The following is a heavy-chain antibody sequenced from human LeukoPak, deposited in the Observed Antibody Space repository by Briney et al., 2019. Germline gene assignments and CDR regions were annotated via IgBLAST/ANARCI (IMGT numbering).Heavy chain of an antibody. CDR2: IHYSGST. CDR3: ASWIQVYFDY. CDR1: GGSISSSSYY. V-gene: IGHV4-39*07. J-gene: IGHJ4*02. D-gene: IGHD5-18*01. Sequence: SETLSLTCTVSGGSISSSSYYWGWIRQPPGKGLEWIGSIHYSGSTYYNPSLQSRVTMSVDTSKNQFSLKLSSVTAADTAVYYCASWIQVYFDYWGQGTLVTVSS.